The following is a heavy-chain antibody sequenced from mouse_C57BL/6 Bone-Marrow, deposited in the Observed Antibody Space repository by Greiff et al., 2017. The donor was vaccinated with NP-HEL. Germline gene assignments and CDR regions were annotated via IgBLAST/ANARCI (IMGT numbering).Heavy chain of an antibody. Sequence: EVQVVESGGDLVKPGGSLKLSCAASGFTFSSYGMSWVRQTPDKRLEWVATISSGGSYTYYPDSVKGRFTISRDNAKNTLYLQMSRLKSEDTAMYYCARPYYYGSSRAGFAYWGQGTLVTVSA. CDR1: GFTFSSYG. J-gene: IGHJ3*01. V-gene: IGHV5-6*01. CDR3: ARPYYYGSSRAGFAY. D-gene: IGHD1-1*01. CDR2: ISSGGSYT.